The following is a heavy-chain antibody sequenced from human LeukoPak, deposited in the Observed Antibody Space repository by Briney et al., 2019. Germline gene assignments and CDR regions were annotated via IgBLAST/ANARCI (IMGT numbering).Heavy chain of an antibody. CDR2: IRTSSSYI. Sequence: PGGSLRLSCAASGFTFSNHNMNWVRQTPGKGLEWVTSIRTSSSYIYYADSVKGRFTISRDNSKNTLYLQMNSLRAEDTAVYYCARGPPYSGSYQLTFDYWGQGTLVTVSS. D-gene: IGHD1-26*01. CDR1: GFTFSNHN. J-gene: IGHJ4*02. V-gene: IGHV3-21*01. CDR3: ARGPPYSGSYQLTFDY.